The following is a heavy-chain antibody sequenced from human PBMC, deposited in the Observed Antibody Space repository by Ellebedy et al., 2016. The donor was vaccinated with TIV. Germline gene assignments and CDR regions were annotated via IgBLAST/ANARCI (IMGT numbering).Heavy chain of an antibody. D-gene: IGHD3-10*01. J-gene: IGHJ4*02. CDR2: ITENGDRT. V-gene: IGHV3-64D*06. Sequence: GGSLRLXCSASGFTFSSYAMHWVRQAPGKGLEYVSVITENGDRTFYVDSVKGRLTMSRDNSQNTLYLHMNSLITEDTAMYYCAREPSFGDLDYWGQGVMVTVSS. CDR3: AREPSFGDLDY. CDR1: GFTFSSYA.